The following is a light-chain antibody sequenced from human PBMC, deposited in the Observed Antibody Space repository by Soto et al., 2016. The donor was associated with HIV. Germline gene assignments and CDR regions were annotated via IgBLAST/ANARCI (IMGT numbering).Light chain of an antibody. V-gene: IGLV3-25*03. CDR3: QSADSSGTYRV. CDR1: ALPKQY. J-gene: IGLJ3*02. CDR2: RDI. Sequence: SYELTQPPSVSVSPGQTARITCSGDALPKQYAYWYQQKPGQAPVLVIYRDIERPSGIPERFPGSSSGTTVTLTISGVQAEDDADYYCQSADSSGTYRVFGGGTKLTVL.